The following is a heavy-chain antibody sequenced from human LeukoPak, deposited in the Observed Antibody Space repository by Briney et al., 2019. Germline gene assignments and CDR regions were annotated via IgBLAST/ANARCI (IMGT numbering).Heavy chain of an antibody. Sequence: PSETLSLTCAVYGGSFSGYYWSWIRQPSGKGLEWIGEVNHSGSTNYNPSLKSRVTISVDTSKNQFSLKLSSVTAADTAVYYCARGRLSYYDFWSGRYNWFDPWGQGTLVTVSS. CDR2: VNHSGST. CDR3: ARGRLSYYDFWSGRYNWFDP. CDR1: GGSFSGYY. V-gene: IGHV4-34*01. J-gene: IGHJ5*02. D-gene: IGHD3-3*01.